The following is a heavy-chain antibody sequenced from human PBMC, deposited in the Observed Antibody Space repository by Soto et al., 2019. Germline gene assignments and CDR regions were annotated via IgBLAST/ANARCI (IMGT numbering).Heavy chain of an antibody. J-gene: IGHJ4*02. D-gene: IGHD3-22*01. Sequence: GGSLRLSCAASGFTFSSYAMSWVRQAPGKGLEWVSAISGSGGSTYYADSVKGRFTISRDNSKNTLYLQMNSLRAEDTAVYYCAKVERRYYDSSGYYSRDYWGQGTLVTVS. CDR3: AKVERRYYDSSGYYSRDY. V-gene: IGHV3-23*01. CDR2: ISGSGGST. CDR1: GFTFSSYA.